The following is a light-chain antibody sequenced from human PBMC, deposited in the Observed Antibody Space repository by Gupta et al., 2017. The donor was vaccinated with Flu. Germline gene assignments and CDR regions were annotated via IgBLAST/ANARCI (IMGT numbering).Light chain of an antibody. CDR3: SAWDRSLNAVV. CDR2: RTN. Sequence: NAKLTWAGNSENVGNQGAAWLQQHQGHPPKVLCYRTNNRPSGVSERFSASRSGNTASLTITGLQPEDEGDYYCSAWDRSLNAVVFGGGTKVTVL. J-gene: IGLJ2*01. CDR1: SENVGNQG. V-gene: IGLV10-54*04.